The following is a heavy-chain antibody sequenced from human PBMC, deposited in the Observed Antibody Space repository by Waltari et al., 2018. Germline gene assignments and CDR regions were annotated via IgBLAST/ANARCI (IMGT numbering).Heavy chain of an antibody. D-gene: IGHD2-15*01. CDR2: IHRSGKT. Sequence: QLQQSGPGLVKPSESLSLTCAVSGDSMTGRDWWSWVRQPPGKGLEWIGQIHRSGKTHYNPSLESRVTLSIDTSNKQFSLKVPSATAADTAVYYCARDRGRGLYLDSWGQGTLVTVSP. CDR3: ARDRGRGLYLDS. V-gene: IGHV4-4*02. CDR1: GDSMTGRDW. J-gene: IGHJ4*02.